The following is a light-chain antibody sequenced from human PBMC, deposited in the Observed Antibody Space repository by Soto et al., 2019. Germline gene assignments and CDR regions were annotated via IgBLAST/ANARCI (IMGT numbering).Light chain of an antibody. CDR3: QQYNDYSAT. CDR1: QKSSPW. Sequence: DIEMVQSPSALSASVGATVPITCRASQKSSPWLAWYQQKPGQAPKLLMYDVSSLKRGVPSRFSGSGSGTEFTLTISSLQPDDFATYYCQQYNDYSATFGQGTKVDIK. J-gene: IGKJ1*01. V-gene: IGKV1-5*01. CDR2: DVS.